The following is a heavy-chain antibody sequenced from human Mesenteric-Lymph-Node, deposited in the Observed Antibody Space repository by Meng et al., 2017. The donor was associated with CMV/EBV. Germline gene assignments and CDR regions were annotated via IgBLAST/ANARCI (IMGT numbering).Heavy chain of an antibody. CDR3: GRGQQTFDP. V-gene: IGHV1-2*06. Sequence: QVQLVQSGAEVKKPGSSVKVSCKASGGTFSSYTISWVRQAPGQGLEWMGRINPNTGNTNYAEKFQGRVTMTRDTSINTAYMELSSLTSDDTAVYYCGRGQQTFDPWGQGTLVTVSS. CDR1: GGTFSSYT. CDR2: INPNTGNT. D-gene: IGHD1-1*01. J-gene: IGHJ5*02.